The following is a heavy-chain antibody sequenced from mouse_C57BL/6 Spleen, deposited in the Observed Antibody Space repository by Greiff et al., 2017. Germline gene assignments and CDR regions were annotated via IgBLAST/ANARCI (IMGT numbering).Heavy chain of an antibody. D-gene: IGHD1-1*01. V-gene: IGHV1-66*01. CDR3: ARWVGCLLPYAMDY. CDR2: IYPGSGNT. Sequence: QVQLQQSGPELVKPGASVKISCKASGYSFTSYYIHWVKQRPGQGLEWIGWIYPGSGNTKYNEKFKGKATLKADPSSSTAYMQLSSLPSEDSAVYYWARWVGCLLPYAMDYWGQGTSVTVSS. J-gene: IGHJ4*01. CDR1: GYSFTSYY.